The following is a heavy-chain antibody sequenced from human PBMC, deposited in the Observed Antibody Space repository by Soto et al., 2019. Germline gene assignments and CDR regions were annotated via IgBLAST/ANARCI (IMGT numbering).Heavy chain of an antibody. Sequence: QVQLQQWGAGLLKPSETLSLTCAVYGGSFSDYYWSWIRQTPEKGLEWIGEVSHRGSTTYNPSLKNRVTIAIHTSKNQFSLTLNSVTAADTAMYFCAREEPASRHHDYWGQGNLVTVSS. CDR3: AREEPASRHHDY. V-gene: IGHV4-34*02. D-gene: IGHD1-26*01. J-gene: IGHJ4*02. CDR1: GGSFSDYY. CDR2: VSHRGST.